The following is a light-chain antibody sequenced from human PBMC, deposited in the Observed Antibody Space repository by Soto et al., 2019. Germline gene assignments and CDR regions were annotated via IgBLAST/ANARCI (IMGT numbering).Light chain of an antibody. V-gene: IGKV3-15*01. Sequence: ATLSVSPGERATLSCRASQSVSSNLAWYQQKPGQAPRLLIYGASTRATGIPARFSGSGSGTEFTLTISSLQSEDFAVYYCQQYNNWPLTFGGGTKVDIK. CDR3: QQYNNWPLT. CDR2: GAS. J-gene: IGKJ4*01. CDR1: QSVSSN.